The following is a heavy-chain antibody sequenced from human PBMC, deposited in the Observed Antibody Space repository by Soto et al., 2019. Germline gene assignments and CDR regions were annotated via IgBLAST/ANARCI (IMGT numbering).Heavy chain of an antibody. CDR2: IIPIFGTA. V-gene: IGHV1-69*13. J-gene: IGHJ5*02. Sequence: SVTVSCKASVGTFSSYAISWVRQAPGQGLEWMGGIIPIFGTANYAQKFQGRVTITADESTSTAYMELSSLRSEDTAVYYCARASGSSWWGTNWFDPWGQGTLVTVSS. D-gene: IGHD1-26*01. CDR1: VGTFSSYA. CDR3: ARASGSSWWGTNWFDP.